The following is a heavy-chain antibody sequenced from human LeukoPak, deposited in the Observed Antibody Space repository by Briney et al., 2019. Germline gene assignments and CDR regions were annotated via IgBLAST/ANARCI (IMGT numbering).Heavy chain of an antibody. CDR2: IYYSGST. CDR1: GGSISSYY. V-gene: IGHV4-59*01. CDR3: ARVIGSYCSSTSCYYNWFDP. J-gene: IGHJ5*02. Sequence: SETPSLTCTVSGGSISSYYWSWIRQPPGKGLEWIGYIYYSGSTNYNPSLKSRVTISVDTSKNQFSLKLSSVTAADTAVYYCARVIGSYCSSTSCYYNWFDPWGQGTLVTVSS. D-gene: IGHD2-2*01.